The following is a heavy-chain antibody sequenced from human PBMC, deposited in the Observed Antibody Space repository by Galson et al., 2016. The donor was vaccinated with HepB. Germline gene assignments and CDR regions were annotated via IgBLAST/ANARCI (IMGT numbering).Heavy chain of an antibody. Sequence: SLRLSCAASGFTFNTYSMHWVRQAPGKGLEWVSSISGTSTYIYYADSVKGRFTISRDNAKNSLYLQMNNVRAEDTAVYYCARDLDTAMEWERYYYYGMDVWGQGTTVTVSS. CDR2: ISGTSTYI. V-gene: IGHV3-21*01. D-gene: IGHD5-18*01. CDR1: GFTFNTYS. CDR3: ARDLDTAMEWERYYYYGMDV. J-gene: IGHJ6*02.